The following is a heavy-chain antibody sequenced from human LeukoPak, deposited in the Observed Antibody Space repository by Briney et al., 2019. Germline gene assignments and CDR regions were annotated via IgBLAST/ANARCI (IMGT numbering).Heavy chain of an antibody. J-gene: IGHJ4*02. CDR1: GFTFSSYS. Sequence: PGGSLRLSCAASGFTFSSYSMNRVRQAPGKGLEWVSSISSSSSYIYYADSVKGRFTISRDNAKNSLYLQMSSLRAEDTAVYYCARSSSGLPVNWGQGTLVTVSS. D-gene: IGHD3-10*01. CDR2: ISSSSSYI. V-gene: IGHV3-21*01. CDR3: ARSSSGLPVN.